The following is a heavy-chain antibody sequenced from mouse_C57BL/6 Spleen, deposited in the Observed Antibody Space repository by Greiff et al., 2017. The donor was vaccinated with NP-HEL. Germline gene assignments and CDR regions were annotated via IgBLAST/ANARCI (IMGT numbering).Heavy chain of an antibody. V-gene: IGHV2-5*01. D-gene: IGHD2-1*01. CDR2: IWRGGST. Sequence: VKLVESGPGLVQPSQSLSITCTVSGFSLTSYGVHWVRQSPGKGLEWLGVIWRGGSTDYNAAFMSRLSITKDNSKSQVFFKMNSLQADDTAIYYCAKRGGNDYAMDYWGQGTSVTVSS. CDR3: AKRGGNDYAMDY. J-gene: IGHJ4*01. CDR1: GFSLTSYG.